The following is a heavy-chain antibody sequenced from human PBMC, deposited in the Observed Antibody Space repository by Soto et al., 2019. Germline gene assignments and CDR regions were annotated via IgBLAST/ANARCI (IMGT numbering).Heavy chain of an antibody. V-gene: IGHV3-23*01. CDR2: ISGDGGST. D-gene: IGHD2-15*01. CDR1: GFTFSSYA. Sequence: PGGSLRLSCAASGFTFSSYALSWVRQAPGRGLEWVSAISGDGGSTYYADSVKGRFTISRDNSKNTLYLPMNSLRAEDTAVYYCAKGSTDIVVVVAVSYYFDHWCQGT. J-gene: IGHJ4*02. CDR3: AKGSTDIVVVVAVSYYFDH.